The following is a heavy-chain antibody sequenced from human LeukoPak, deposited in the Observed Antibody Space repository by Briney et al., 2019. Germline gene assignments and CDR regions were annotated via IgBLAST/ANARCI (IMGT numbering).Heavy chain of an antibody. CDR3: ARGSTYYDSSGQVPFDY. CDR2: ISSSSSTI. V-gene: IGHV3-48*01. J-gene: IGHJ4*02. CDR1: GFTYSTYS. D-gene: IGHD3-22*01. Sequence: PGGSLRLSCAASGFTYSTYSMNLVRQAPGKGLEWVSYISSSSSTIYYADSVKGRFTISRDNAKNSLYLQMNSLRAEDTAVYYCARGSTYYDSSGQVPFDYWGQGTLVTVSS.